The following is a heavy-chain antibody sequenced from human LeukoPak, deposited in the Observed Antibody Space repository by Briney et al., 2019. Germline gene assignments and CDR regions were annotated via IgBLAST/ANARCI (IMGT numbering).Heavy chain of an antibody. D-gene: IGHD5-18*01. CDR3: ARGRPPYSYGSRTHYYFDY. J-gene: IGHJ4*02. V-gene: IGHV4-34*01. CDR1: GGSFSGYY. CDR2: INHSGST. Sequence: PSETLSLTCAVYGGSFSGYYWSWIRQPPGKGLEWIGEINHSGSTNYNPSLKSRVTISVDTSKNQFSLKLSSVTAADTAVYYCARGRPPYSYGSRTHYYFDYWGQGTLVTVSS.